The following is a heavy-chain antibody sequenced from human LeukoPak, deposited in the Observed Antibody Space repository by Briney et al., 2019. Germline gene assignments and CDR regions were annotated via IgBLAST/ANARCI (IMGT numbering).Heavy chain of an antibody. CDR1: GGSISSYY. CDR3: ARVHGGYNWNYVPPMIDY. D-gene: IGHD1-7*01. V-gene: IGHV4-59*01. Sequence: SSETLSLTCTVSGGSISSYYWSWIRQPPGKGLEWIGYIYYSGSTNYNPSLKSRVTISVDTSKNQFSLKLSSVTAADTAVYYCARVHGGYNWNYVPPMIDYWGQGTLVTVSS. CDR2: IYYSGST. J-gene: IGHJ4*02.